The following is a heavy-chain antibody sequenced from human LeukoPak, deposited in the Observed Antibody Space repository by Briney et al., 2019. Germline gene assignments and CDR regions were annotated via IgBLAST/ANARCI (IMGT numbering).Heavy chain of an antibody. CDR2: IHTSGST. D-gene: IGHD2-8*01. CDR1: GGSISSGSYY. V-gene: IGHV4-61*02. CDR3: ARDIVRYFDY. J-gene: IGHJ4*02. Sequence: SQTLSLTCTVSGGSISSGSYYWSWIRQPAGKGLEWIGRIHTSGSTSSNPSLKSRVPISIDTSKTQFSLKLSSVTAADTAVYYCARDIVRYFDYWGQGNLVTVSS.